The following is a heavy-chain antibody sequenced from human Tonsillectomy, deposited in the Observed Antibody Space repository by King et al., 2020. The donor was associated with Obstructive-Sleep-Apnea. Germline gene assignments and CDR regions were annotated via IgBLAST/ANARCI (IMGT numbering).Heavy chain of an antibody. CDR2: ISSTGTYI. V-gene: IGHV3-11*06. Sequence: VQLVESGGGVVKPGGSLRLSCAASGFTFTDYDYYMSWIRQAPGKGLEWVAYISSTGTYIKYADSLKGRFTISRDNAANSAYLQMNSLRADDTALYFCARESGDWLVDSWGQGTLVIVSS. D-gene: IGHD6-19*01. CDR1: GFTFTDYDYY. CDR3: ARESGDWLVDS. J-gene: IGHJ4*02.